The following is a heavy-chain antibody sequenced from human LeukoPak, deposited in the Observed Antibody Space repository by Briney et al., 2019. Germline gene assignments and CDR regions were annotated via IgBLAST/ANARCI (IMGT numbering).Heavy chain of an antibody. CDR3: ARESSGTYSGTDF. CDR2: INWNGGST. CDR1: GFTFDDYG. D-gene: IGHD1-26*01. Sequence: GGSLRLSRAASGFTFDDYGMSRVRQAPGKGLEWVSGINWNGGSTGYADSVKGRFTISRDNAKNSLYLQMNSLRPEDTAVYYCARESSGTYSGTDFWGQGTLVTVSS. J-gene: IGHJ4*02. V-gene: IGHV3-20*04.